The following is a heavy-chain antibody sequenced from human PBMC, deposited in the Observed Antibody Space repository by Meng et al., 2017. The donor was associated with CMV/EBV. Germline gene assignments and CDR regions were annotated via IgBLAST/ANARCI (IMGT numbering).Heavy chain of an antibody. D-gene: IGHD3-22*01. CDR1: GFTFSSYA. CDR2: ISGSGGST. J-gene: IGHJ4*02. Sequence: GESLKISCAASGFTFSSYAMSWVRQAPGKGLEWVSAISGSGGSTYYADSVKGRLTISRDNSKNTLYLQMNSLRAEDTAVYYCAKDPTYYYDSRYFDYWGQGTLVTVSS. CDR3: AKDPTYYYDSRYFDY. V-gene: IGHV3-23*01.